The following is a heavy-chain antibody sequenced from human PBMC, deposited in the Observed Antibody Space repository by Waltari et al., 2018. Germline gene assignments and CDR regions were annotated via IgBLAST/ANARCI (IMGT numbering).Heavy chain of an antibody. V-gene: IGHV4-38-2*01. CDR1: GYSIRSGYY. CDR3: ARGAAAGSGPLIDY. CDR2: VYHSGTT. D-gene: IGHD6-13*01. Sequence: QVQLQESGPGLLNPSETLSLTCAVSGYSIRSGYYWGWVRQPPGKGLEWIGSVYHSGTTYYNPSLKSRVSIAADTSNNQLSLKLSSVTAADTAVYYCARGAAAGSGPLIDYWGQGILVTVSS. J-gene: IGHJ4*02.